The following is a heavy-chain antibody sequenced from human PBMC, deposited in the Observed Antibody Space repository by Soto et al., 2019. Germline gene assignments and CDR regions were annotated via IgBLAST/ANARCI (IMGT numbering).Heavy chain of an antibody. D-gene: IGHD3-16*01. V-gene: IGHV1-46*01. CDR2: INPSGGST. CDR3: ATVMMSRWLTRFLSGMDV. J-gene: IGHJ6*02. Sequence: ASVKVSCKASGYTFTSYYIHWVRQAPGQGLEWMGIINPSGGSTSYAQKFQGRVTMTSDTSASTVFIEVSSLRSEDTAVYYCATVMMSRWLTRFLSGMDVWGQGTTVTVSS. CDR1: GYTFTSYY.